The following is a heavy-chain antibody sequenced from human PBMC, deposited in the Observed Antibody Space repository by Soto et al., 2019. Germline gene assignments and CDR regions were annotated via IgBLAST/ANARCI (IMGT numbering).Heavy chain of an antibody. CDR3: VTEQSKTLRPDC. Sequence: EMQVVESGGGLVQPGGSLRLSCSASGFTFSTYAMHWVRQAPGEGLEYVSAISSSGDKTYYADSVKGRFTISRDNSRNTLVLQITSLRADDTAMYSCVTEQSKTLRPDCWGQGTLVIVYS. CDR2: ISSSGDKT. J-gene: IGHJ4*02. CDR1: GFTFSTYA. V-gene: IGHV3-64D*06. D-gene: IGHD6-6*01.